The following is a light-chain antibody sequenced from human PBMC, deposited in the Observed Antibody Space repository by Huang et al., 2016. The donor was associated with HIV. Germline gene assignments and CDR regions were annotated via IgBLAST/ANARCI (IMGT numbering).Light chain of an antibody. J-gene: IGKJ2*01. CDR3: QQYGGSPYT. Sequence: EIVLTQSPGTLSLSAGERVTLSCRASQSDIGNSLAWFQQRPGQAPSLLIYGASTRATGIPHRFSGSGSGTDFSLTISGLEPEDFAVYLCQQYGGSPYTFGQGTRLELK. CDR2: GAS. CDR1: QSDIGNS. V-gene: IGKV3-20*01.